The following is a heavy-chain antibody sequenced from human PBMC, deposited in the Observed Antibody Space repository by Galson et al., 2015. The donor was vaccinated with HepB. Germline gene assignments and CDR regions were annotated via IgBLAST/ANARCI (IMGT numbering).Heavy chain of an antibody. CDR1: GYTFTTYS. CDR2: ISPNNGAT. V-gene: IGHV1-18*01. J-gene: IGHJ5*02. CDR3: ARGALVGVAGGSHYNWFDP. Sequence: SVKVSCKASGYTFTTYSITWVRQAPGQGLEWMGWISPNNGATNYAQKFQGRVTMTTDTSTSTAYMELRSLRSEDTAVYYCARGALVGVAGGSHYNWFDPWGQGTLVTVSS. D-gene: IGHD2-15*01.